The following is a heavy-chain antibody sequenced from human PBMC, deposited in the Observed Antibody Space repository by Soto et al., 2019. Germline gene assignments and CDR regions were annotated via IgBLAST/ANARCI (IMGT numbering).Heavy chain of an antibody. J-gene: IGHJ4*02. D-gene: IGHD3-22*01. V-gene: IGHV1-18*01. CDR1: GYTFTSYG. CDR2: ISAYNGNT. Sequence: GASVKVSCKASGYTFTSYGISWVRQAPGQGLEWMGWISAYNGNTNYAQKLQGRVTMTTDTSTSTAYMELRSLRSDDTAVYYCARDSRSYYDSSGYYLRTFDYWGQGTLVTVSS. CDR3: ARDSRSYYDSSGYYLRTFDY.